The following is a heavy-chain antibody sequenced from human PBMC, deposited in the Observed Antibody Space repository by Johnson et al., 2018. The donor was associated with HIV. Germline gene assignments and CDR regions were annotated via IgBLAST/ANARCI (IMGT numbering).Heavy chain of an antibody. CDR2: IRYDGSNK. V-gene: IGHV3-30*02. CDR3: AKLPVLCGDFDVAFKI. CDR1: GFTFSSYG. Sequence: QMLLVESGGGVVQPGGSLRLSCAASGFTFSSYGMHWVRQAPGKGLEWVAFIRYDGSNKYYADSVKGRFTISRDNSKNTLYLQMNSLRAEDTAVYYCAKLPVLCGDFDVAFKIWGQGTMVTFSS. D-gene: IGHD4-17*01. J-gene: IGHJ3*02.